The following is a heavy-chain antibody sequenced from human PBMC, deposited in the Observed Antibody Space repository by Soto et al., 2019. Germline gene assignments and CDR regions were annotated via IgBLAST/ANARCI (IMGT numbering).Heavy chain of an antibody. V-gene: IGHV1-8*01. J-gene: IGHJ4*02. CDR2: MNPNSGNT. CDR1: GYTFTSYD. Sequence: ASVKVSCKASGYTFTSYDINWVRQATGQGLEWMGWMNPNSGNTGYAQKFQGRVTMTRNTSISTAYMELSSLRSEDTAVYYCARGRLITMGRVMGYWGQGTLVTVS. D-gene: IGHD3-10*01. CDR3: ARGRLITMGRVMGY.